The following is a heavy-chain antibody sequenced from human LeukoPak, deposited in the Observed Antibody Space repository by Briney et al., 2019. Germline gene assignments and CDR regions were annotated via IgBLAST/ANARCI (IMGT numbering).Heavy chain of an antibody. CDR1: GGSISSYY. D-gene: IGHD3-16*02. J-gene: IGHJ4*02. CDR3: ARASESYDYVWGSYRPYYFDY. CDR2: IYYSGST. V-gene: IGHV4-59*01. Sequence: PSETLSLTCTVSGGSISSYYWSWIRQPPGKGLEWIGYIYYSGSTNYNPSLKSRVTISVDTSKNQFSLKLSSVTAADPAVYCCARASESYDYVWGSYRPYYFDYWGPGTLVTVSS.